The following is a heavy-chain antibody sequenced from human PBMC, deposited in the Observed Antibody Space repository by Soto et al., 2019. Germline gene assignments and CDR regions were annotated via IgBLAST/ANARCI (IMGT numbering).Heavy chain of an antibody. J-gene: IGHJ4*02. CDR2: ISYDGSNK. D-gene: IGHD4-17*01. V-gene: IGHV3-30-3*01. Sequence: QVQLVESGGGVVQPGTSLRLSCAASGFTFSSYAMHWVRQAPGKGLEWAAVISYDGSNKDYADSVKGRFTLSRDNSKNTLYLQMNSLRAEDTAVYYCASAPTTVVTPYYFDYWGQGTLVTVSS. CDR1: GFTFSSYA. CDR3: ASAPTTVVTPYYFDY.